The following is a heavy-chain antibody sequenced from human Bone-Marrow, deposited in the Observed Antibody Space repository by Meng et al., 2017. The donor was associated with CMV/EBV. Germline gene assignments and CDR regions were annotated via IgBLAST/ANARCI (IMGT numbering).Heavy chain of an antibody. V-gene: IGHV4-61*01. Sequence: SETLSLTCTVSGGSISSSSYYWSWIRQPPGKGLEWIGYIYYSGSTNYNPSLRSRVTISVDTSKNQFSLKLSSVTAADTAVYYCARRCGGDFWGGMDVWGQGTTVTVSS. CDR1: GGSISSSSYY. J-gene: IGHJ6*02. D-gene: IGHD2-21*01. CDR2: IYYSGST. CDR3: ARRCGGDFWGGMDV.